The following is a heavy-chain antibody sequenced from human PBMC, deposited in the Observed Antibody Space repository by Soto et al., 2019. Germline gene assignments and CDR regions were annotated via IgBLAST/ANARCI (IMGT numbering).Heavy chain of an antibody. CDR3: ARDTGDGTFDF. D-gene: IGHD7-27*01. CDR2: INAGYGNT. CDR1: GYTFSSYA. Sequence: ASVKVSCKASGYTFSSYATHWVRQAPGQRLEWMGWINAGYGNTKSSQKFQDRVTISRDTSASTAYMELTSLRSEDTAVYYCARDTGDGTFDFRGQGTLVTVSS. J-gene: IGHJ4*02. V-gene: IGHV1-3*01.